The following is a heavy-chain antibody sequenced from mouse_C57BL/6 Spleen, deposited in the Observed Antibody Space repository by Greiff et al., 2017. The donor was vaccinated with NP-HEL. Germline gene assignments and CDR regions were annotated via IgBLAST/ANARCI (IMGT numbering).Heavy chain of an antibody. J-gene: IGHJ2*01. CDR3: AREHYYGSSYPDY. Sequence: QVQLQQSGAELVRPGTSVKVSCKASGYAFTNYLIEWVKQRPGQGLEWIGVINPGSGGTNYNEKFKGKATLTADKSSSTAYMQLSSLTSEDSAVYFCAREHYYGSSYPDYWGQGTTLTVSS. CDR1: GYAFTNYL. D-gene: IGHD1-1*01. V-gene: IGHV1-54*01. CDR2: INPGSGGT.